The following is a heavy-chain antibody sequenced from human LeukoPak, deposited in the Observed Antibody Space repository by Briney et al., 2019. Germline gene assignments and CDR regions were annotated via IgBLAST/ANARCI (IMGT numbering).Heavy chain of an antibody. V-gene: IGHV1-2*06. CDR3: AGAAYYYDGSGYYLGD. D-gene: IGHD3-22*01. CDR2: INPNSGGT. CDR1: GYTFTDYS. J-gene: IGHJ4*02. Sequence: GASVKVSCKASGYTFTDYSMHWVRQAPGQGLEWMGRINPNSGGTNYAQKFQARVTMTRDTSISTAYMELSRLRSDDTALYYCAGAAYYYDGSGYYLGDWGQGTLVTVSS.